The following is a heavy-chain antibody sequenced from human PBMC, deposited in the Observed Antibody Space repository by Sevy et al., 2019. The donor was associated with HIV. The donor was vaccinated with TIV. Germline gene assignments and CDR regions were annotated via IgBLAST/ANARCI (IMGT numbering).Heavy chain of an antibody. CDR2: ISSSSSYI. CDR3: ARVFSRGSGYYYGYYYYGMDV. Sequence: GGSLRLSCAASGFTFSSYSMNWVRQAPGKGLEWVSSISSSSSYIYYADSVKGRFTISRDNAKNSLYLQTNSLRAEDTAVYYCARVFSRGSGYYYGYYYYGMDVWGQGTTVTVSS. V-gene: IGHV3-21*01. J-gene: IGHJ6*02. D-gene: IGHD3-22*01. CDR1: GFTFSSYS.